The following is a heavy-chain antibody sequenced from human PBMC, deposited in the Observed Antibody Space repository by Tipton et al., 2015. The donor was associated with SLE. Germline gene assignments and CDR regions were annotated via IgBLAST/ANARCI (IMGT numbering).Heavy chain of an antibody. Sequence: TLSLTCAVSGYSISSGYYWSWIRQPAGKGLEWIGRIYTSGSTNYNPSLKSRVTMSVDTSKNQFSLKLSSVTAADTAVYYCASTTYYDFWSGYYRGDAFDIWGQGTMVTVSS. CDR3: ASTTYYDFWSGYYRGDAFDI. J-gene: IGHJ3*02. CDR1: GYSISSGYY. CDR2: IYTSGST. V-gene: IGHV4-61*02. D-gene: IGHD3-3*01.